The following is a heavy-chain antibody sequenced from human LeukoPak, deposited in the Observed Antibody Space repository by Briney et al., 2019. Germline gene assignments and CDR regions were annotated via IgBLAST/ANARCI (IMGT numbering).Heavy chain of an antibody. Sequence: ASVKVSCKASGYTFTGYYMHWVRQASGQGLEWMGWINPNSGGTNYARKFQGRVTMTRDASISTAYMELSRLRSDDTAVYYCARGPPVEGYCSGGSCKDAFDIWGQGTMVTVSS. J-gene: IGHJ3*02. CDR1: GYTFTGYY. V-gene: IGHV1-2*02. D-gene: IGHD2-15*01. CDR3: ARGPPVEGYCSGGSCKDAFDI. CDR2: INPNSGGT.